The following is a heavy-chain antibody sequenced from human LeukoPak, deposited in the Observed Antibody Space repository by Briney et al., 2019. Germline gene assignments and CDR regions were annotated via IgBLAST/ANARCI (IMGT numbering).Heavy chain of an antibody. V-gene: IGHV4-34*01. CDR1: GGSFSGYY. D-gene: IGHD4-23*01. CDR2: INHSGST. Sequence: SETLSLTCAVYGGSFSGYYWSWIRQPPGKGLEWIGEINHSGSTNYNPSLKSRVTISVDTSKNQFSLKLSSVTAADTAVYYCARRPFTIYYGGNSKNWYFDLWGRGTLVTVSS. J-gene: IGHJ2*01. CDR3: ARRPFTIYYGGNSKNWYFDL.